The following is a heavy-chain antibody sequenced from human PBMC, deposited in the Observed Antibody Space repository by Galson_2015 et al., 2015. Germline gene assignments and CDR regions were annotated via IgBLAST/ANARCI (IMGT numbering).Heavy chain of an antibody. Sequence: SLRLSCAASGFTFSSYAMHWVRQAPGKGLEYVSAISSNGGSTYYADSVKGRFTISRDNSKNTLYLQMSSLRAEDTAVYYCVKFLDCSGGSCYHDYWGQGTLVTVSS. V-gene: IGHV3-64D*06. CDR3: VKFLDCSGGSCYHDY. CDR1: GFTFSSYA. J-gene: IGHJ4*02. CDR2: ISSNGGST. D-gene: IGHD2-15*01.